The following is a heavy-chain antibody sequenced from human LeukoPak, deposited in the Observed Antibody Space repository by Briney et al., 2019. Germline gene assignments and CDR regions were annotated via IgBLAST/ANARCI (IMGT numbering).Heavy chain of an antibody. CDR2: ISGSGGST. CDR3: AKGYGYCSGGSCYSPRYYGMDV. D-gene: IGHD2-15*01. Sequence: GGSLRLSCAASGFTFSSYSMNWVRQAPGKGLEWVSAISGSGGSTYYADSVKGRFTISRDNSKNTLYLQMNSLRAEDTAVYYCAKGYGYCSGGSCYSPRYYGMDVWGQGTTVTVSS. V-gene: IGHV3-23*01. J-gene: IGHJ6*02. CDR1: GFTFSSYS.